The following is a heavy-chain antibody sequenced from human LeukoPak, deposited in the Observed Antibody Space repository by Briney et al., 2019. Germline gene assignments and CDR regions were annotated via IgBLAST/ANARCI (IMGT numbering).Heavy chain of an antibody. D-gene: IGHD3-22*01. J-gene: IGHJ4*02. Sequence: ASVTVSFKASGYTFTDYYMHWVRQAPGQGLEWMGWINPNSGGTNYAQKFQGRVTMTRDTSISTAYMELSRLRSDDTAVYYCARGGAMIVVFGDSELGYWGQGTLVTVSS. CDR3: ARGGAMIVVFGDSELGY. V-gene: IGHV1-2*02. CDR1: GYTFTDYY. CDR2: INPNSGGT.